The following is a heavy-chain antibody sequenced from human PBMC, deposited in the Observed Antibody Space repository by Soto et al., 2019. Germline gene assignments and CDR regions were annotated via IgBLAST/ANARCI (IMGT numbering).Heavy chain of an antibody. J-gene: IGHJ6*03. V-gene: IGHV1-8*01. CDR3: ARGAPYYDFWSGFPHYYYYMDV. CDR2: MNPNSGNT. CDR1: GYTFTSYD. Sequence: ASVKVSCKASGYTFTSYDINWVRQATGQGLEWMGWMNPNSGNTGYAQKFQGRVTMTRNTSISTAYMELSSLGSEDTAVYYCARGAPYYDFWSGFPHYYYYMDVWGKGTTVTVSS. D-gene: IGHD3-3*01.